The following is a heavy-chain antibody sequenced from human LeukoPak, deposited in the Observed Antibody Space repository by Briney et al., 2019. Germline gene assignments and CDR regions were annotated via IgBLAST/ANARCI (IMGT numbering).Heavy chain of an antibody. CDR2: ISYDGSNK. CDR3: ARDSRKAVSRNNEFDI. Sequence: GGSLRLSCAASGFTFSSYAMHWVRQAPGKGLELVAVISYDGSNKYYADSVKGRFTISRDNSKNTLYLQMNSLRAEDTAVYYCARDSRKAVSRNNEFDIWGQGTMVTVSS. CDR1: GFTFSSYA. J-gene: IGHJ3*02. V-gene: IGHV3-30*04. D-gene: IGHD1/OR15-1a*01.